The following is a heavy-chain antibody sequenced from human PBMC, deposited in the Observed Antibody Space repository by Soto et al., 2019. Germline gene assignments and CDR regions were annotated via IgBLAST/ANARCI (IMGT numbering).Heavy chain of an antibody. CDR2: TYYRSKWYN. D-gene: IGHD3-10*01. CDR1: GDSVSSNSAA. V-gene: IGHV6-1*01. CDR3: ARQSSSKYYCGMDV. J-gene: IGHJ6*02. Sequence: PSQTLSLTCAISGDSVSSNSAAWNWIRQSPSRGLEWLGRTYYRSKWYNDCAVSVKSRITINPDTSRNQFSLQLNSVTPEDTAVYYCARQSSSKYYCGMDVWGQGTTFTVSS.